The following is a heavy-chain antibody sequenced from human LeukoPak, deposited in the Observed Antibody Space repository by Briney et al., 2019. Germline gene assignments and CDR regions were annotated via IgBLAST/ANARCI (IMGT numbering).Heavy chain of an antibody. V-gene: IGHV1-2*06. D-gene: IGHD3-22*01. CDR2: INPNSGGT. J-gene: IGHJ4*02. Sequence: ASVKASCKASGYTFTGYYMHWVRQAPGQGLEWMGRINPNSGGTNYAQKFQGRVTMTRDTSISTAYMELSRLRSDDTAVYYCARDHYDSSGYSMGYWGQGTLVTVSS. CDR3: ARDHYDSSGYSMGY. CDR1: GYTFTGYY.